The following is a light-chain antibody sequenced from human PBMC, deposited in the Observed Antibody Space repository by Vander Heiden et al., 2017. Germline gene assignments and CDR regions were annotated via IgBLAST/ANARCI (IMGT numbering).Light chain of an antibody. J-gene: IGKJ2*01. CDR2: RAS. V-gene: IGKV1-33*01. CDR3: QQYDNLPMYT. CDR1: QDITNY. Sequence: DIQMTQSPSSLSASVGDRVTITCQASQDITNYLNWYQQKPGKAPTLLIYRASNLETGVPSRFSGSGSGTDFTFTISSLQPEDIETYYCQQYDNLPMYTFGQGTKLEIK.